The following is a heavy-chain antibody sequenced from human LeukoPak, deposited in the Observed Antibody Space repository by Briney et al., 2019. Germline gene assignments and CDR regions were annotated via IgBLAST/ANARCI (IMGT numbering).Heavy chain of an antibody. V-gene: IGHV4-59*08. CDR1: GGSIRSYY. Sequence: PSETLSLTCTVPGGSIRSYYWSWIRQPPGKGLEWIGYIYYSGSTNYNPSLKSRVTISLDTSKNQFSLKLSSVTAADTAVYYCATSRQLLDNWFDPWGQGTLVTVSS. J-gene: IGHJ5*02. CDR3: ATSRQLLDNWFDP. CDR2: IYYSGST. D-gene: IGHD2-2*01.